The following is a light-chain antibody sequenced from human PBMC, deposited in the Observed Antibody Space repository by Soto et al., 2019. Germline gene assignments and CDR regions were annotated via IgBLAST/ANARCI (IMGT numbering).Light chain of an antibody. CDR2: SNN. CDR1: SSNIGSSS. CDR3: ASWDVSLSGWV. Sequence: QSVLTQPPSASGTPGQRVTISCSGSSSNIGSSSVNWYQQLPGTAPKLLIYSNNLRPSGVPDRFSGSKSGTSASLAISGLRSEDEGHYHCASWDVSLSGWVFGGGTKLTVL. J-gene: IGLJ3*02. V-gene: IGLV1-47*02.